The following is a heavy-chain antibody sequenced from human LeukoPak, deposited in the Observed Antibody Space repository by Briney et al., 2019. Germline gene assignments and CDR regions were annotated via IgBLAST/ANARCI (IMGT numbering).Heavy chain of an antibody. V-gene: IGHV3-21*01. D-gene: IGHD3-10*01. J-gene: IGHJ4*02. CDR2: ISSSSSYI. CDR1: GFTLSNYN. CDR3: ASDINGSGSYLAGTMDY. Sequence: PGGSLRLSCAASGFTLSNYNMNWVRQAPGKGLEWVSSISSSSSYIYYADSVKGRFTISRDNAKNSLFLQMSSLRVEDTAVYYCASDINGSGSYLAGTMDYWGQGTLVVVSS.